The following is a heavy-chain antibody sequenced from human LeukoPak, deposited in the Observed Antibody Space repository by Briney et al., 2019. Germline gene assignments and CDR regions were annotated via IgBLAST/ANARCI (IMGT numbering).Heavy chain of an antibody. CDR3: ARGPSKKWQLVRWFDP. D-gene: IGHD6-6*01. Sequence: SETLSLTCAVYGGSFSGYYWSWIRQPPGKGLEWIGEINHCGSTNYNPSLKSRVTISVDTSKNQFSLKLSSVTAADTAVYYCARGPSKKWQLVRWFDPWGQGTLVTVSS. J-gene: IGHJ5*02. CDR2: INHCGST. V-gene: IGHV4-34*01. CDR1: GGSFSGYY.